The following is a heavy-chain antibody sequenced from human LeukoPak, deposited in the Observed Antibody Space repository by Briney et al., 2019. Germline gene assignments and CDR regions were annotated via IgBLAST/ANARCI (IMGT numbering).Heavy chain of an antibody. Sequence: GGSLRLSCAASGFTFSSYAMHWVRRAPGKGLEYVSAISSNGGSTYYANSVKGRFTISRDNSRNTVYLQMNSLRAEDTAVYYCANDLGWIQLNLGRGQGTLVTVSS. J-gene: IGHJ4*02. V-gene: IGHV3-64*01. CDR2: ISSNGGST. CDR3: ANDLGWIQLNLG. CDR1: GFTFSSYA. D-gene: IGHD5-18*01.